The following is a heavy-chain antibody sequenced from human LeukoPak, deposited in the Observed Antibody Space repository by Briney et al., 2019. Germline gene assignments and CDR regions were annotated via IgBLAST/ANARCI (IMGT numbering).Heavy chain of an antibody. Sequence: SETLSLTCTVSGGSISSNYWSWIRQSPGKGLEWIAYIYYSGSTNYNPSLKSRVTISLDTSKNQFSLKLSSVTAADTAVYYCAREGIAVADTYYYYYMDVWGKGTWVTVSS. V-gene: IGHV4-59*12. D-gene: IGHD6-19*01. CDR2: IYYSGST. CDR1: GGSISSNY. CDR3: AREGIAVADTYYYYYMDV. J-gene: IGHJ6*03.